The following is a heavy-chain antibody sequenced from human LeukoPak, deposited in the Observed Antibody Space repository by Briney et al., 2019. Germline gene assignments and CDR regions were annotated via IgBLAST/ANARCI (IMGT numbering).Heavy chain of an antibody. Sequence: PSETLSLTCTVSGGSISSYYWSWIRQPPGKGLEWIGYIYYSGSTSYNPSLKSRVTISVDTSKKQFSLKLSSVTAADTAVYYCARDLRPYYLNGGVWFDPWGQGTLVTVSS. V-gene: IGHV4-59*12. J-gene: IGHJ5*02. CDR2: IYYSGST. D-gene: IGHD7-27*01. CDR3: ARDLRPYYLNGGVWFDP. CDR1: GGSISSYY.